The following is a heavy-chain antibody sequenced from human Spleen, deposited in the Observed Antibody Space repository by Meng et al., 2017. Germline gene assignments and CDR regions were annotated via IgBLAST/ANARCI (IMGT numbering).Heavy chain of an antibody. Sequence: GESLKISCAASGFTFSSYAMSWVRQAPGKGLEWVSGTSGSGVGTYYADSVKGRFTISRDNSKNTLYLQMNSLRAEDTAVYYCATRAVAATIYYFDYWGQGTLVTVSS. D-gene: IGHD6-19*01. CDR3: ATRAVAATIYYFDY. J-gene: IGHJ4*02. CDR2: TSGSGVGT. CDR1: GFTFSSYA. V-gene: IGHV3-23*01.